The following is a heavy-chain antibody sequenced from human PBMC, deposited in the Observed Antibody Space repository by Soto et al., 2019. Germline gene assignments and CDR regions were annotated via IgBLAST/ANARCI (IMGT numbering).Heavy chain of an antibody. CDR3: AAWLGVATEPFDF. CDR2: IYYIGRT. V-gene: IGHV4-59*01. D-gene: IGHD5-12*01. Sequence: QVQLQGSGPGLVKPSETLSLTCTVSGGSISDYYWTWMRQPPGKGREWIGYIYYIGRTNYNPNLSARVTISLATSKNQVSLSLRSVTAADTAVYYCAAWLGVATEPFDFGGQGTLVTVSS. CDR1: GGSISDYY. J-gene: IGHJ4*02.